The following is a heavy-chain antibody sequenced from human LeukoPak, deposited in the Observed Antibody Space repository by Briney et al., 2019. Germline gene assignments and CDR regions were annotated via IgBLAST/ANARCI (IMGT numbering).Heavy chain of an antibody. J-gene: IGHJ4*02. CDR2: IRGKAYGATA. CDR3: ARVNYYNSASFYYGHFDY. V-gene: IGHV3-49*04. Sequence: GGSLRVPCSASGFSFDGYAMSWVRQAPGKGLQWVGFIRGKAYGATATYAASMQGRFIISRDDSSNIVHLQMNSLKIEDTAVYFCARVNYYNSASFYYGHFDYWGQGALVTVSS. CDR1: GFSFDGYA. D-gene: IGHD3-22*01.